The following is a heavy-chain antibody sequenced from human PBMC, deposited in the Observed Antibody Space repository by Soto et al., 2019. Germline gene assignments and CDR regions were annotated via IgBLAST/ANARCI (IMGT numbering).Heavy chain of an antibody. V-gene: IGHV1-8*01. CDR2: VNPNNGDT. D-gene: IGHD3-10*01. J-gene: IGHJ4*02. CDR1: GYTFSNYD. CDR3: AKVSRKGSAIDCDN. Sequence: QVQLVQTGAELKKPGASVKVSCKASGYTFSNYDMNWVRQATGQGPEWIGWVNPNNGDTGYAQKFQGRVTLTTDISTTTAYMELTSLRSEKKAIYYCAKVSRKGSAIDCDNRSEGTLITVSS.